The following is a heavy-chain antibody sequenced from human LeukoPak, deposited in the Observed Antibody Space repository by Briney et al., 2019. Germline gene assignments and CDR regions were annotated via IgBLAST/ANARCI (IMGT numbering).Heavy chain of an antibody. CDR2: IKQDGSEK. CDR1: GFTFSSYW. V-gene: IGHV3-7*03. Sequence: GGSLRLSCAASGFTFSSYWMSWVRQAPGKRLERVAKIKQDGSEKYYVDSVKGRFTISRDNAKNSLYLQMNNLRVEDTAVYYCARTGTTFDYWGQGTLVTVSS. J-gene: IGHJ4*02. CDR3: ARTGTTFDY. D-gene: IGHD1-1*01.